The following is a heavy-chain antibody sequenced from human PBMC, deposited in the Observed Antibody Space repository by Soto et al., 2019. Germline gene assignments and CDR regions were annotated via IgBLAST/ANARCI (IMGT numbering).Heavy chain of an antibody. D-gene: IGHD4-17*01. CDR1: GFTFSSYA. CDR3: AKEATVKLNYYYYSGMDV. Sequence: XGSLRLSCAVSGFTFSSYAMGWVRQAPGKGLEWVSAISGSGGSTYYADSVKGRFTISRDNSKNTLYLQMNSLRAEDTAVYYCAKEATVKLNYYYYSGMDVWGQGTTVTSP. J-gene: IGHJ6*02. V-gene: IGHV3-23*01. CDR2: ISGSGGST.